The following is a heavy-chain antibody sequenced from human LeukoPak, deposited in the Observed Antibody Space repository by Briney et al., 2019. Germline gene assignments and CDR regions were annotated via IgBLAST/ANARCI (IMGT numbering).Heavy chain of an antibody. Sequence: GESLKISCKGSGYSFTSYWIGWVRQMPGKGLEWMGIIYPGDSDTRYSPSFQGQVTISADKSISTAYLQWSSLKASDTAMYYCARGAAGIRYFDWLPSDAFDIWGQGTMVTVSS. CDR3: ARGAAGIRYFDWLPSDAFDI. V-gene: IGHV5-51*01. CDR1: GYSFTSYW. D-gene: IGHD3-9*01. J-gene: IGHJ3*02. CDR2: IYPGDSDT.